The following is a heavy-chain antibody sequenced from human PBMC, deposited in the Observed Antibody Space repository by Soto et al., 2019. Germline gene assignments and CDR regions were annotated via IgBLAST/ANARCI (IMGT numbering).Heavy chain of an antibody. CDR2: INHSGST. CDR3: ATVGYCTNGVCPKNYYYYGMDV. J-gene: IGHJ6*02. D-gene: IGHD2-8*01. CDR1: GGSFSGYY. Sequence: SETLSLTCAVYGGSFSGYYWSWIRQPPGKGLGGIGEINHSGSTNYNPSLKSRVTISVDTSKNQFSLKLSSVTAADTAVYYCATVGYCTNGVCPKNYYYYGMDVWGQGTTVTVSS. V-gene: IGHV4-34*01.